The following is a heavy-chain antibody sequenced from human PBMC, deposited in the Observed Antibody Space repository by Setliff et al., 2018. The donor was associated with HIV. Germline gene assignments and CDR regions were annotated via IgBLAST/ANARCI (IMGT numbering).Heavy chain of an antibody. D-gene: IGHD3-3*01. CDR2: IYPGDSDT. V-gene: IGHV5-51*01. J-gene: IGHJ6*03. Sequence: PGESLKISCQGSGYSFSTYWIGWVRQMPGKGLEWMGIIYPGDSDTTYSPSFQGQVTISADKSISTAYLQWSSLKASDTAMYYCARHTRQLEFLEWLSPHYYHYYYMDVWGQGTTVTVS. CDR1: GYSFSTYW. CDR3: ARHTRQLEFLEWLSPHYYHYYYMDV.